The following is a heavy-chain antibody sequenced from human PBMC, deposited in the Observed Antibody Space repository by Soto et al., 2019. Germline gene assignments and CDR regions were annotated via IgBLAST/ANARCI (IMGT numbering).Heavy chain of an antibody. CDR1: GGIFSTYA. J-gene: IGHJ4*02. V-gene: IGHV1-69*01. D-gene: IGHD3-10*01. CDR3: ARERDDYVSGNYYNRIDF. Sequence: QVPLVQSGAEVKKPGSSVKVSCKASGGIFSTYAISCLRQAPGQGLEWMGGIIPIFGTPNYAQRFQGRVTITADEATTTSYMELSRLKSEDTAVYYCARERDDYVSGNYYNRIDFWGQGTLVTVSS. CDR2: IIPIFGTP.